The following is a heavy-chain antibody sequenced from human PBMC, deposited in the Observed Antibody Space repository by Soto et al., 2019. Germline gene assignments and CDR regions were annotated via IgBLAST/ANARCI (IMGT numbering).Heavy chain of an antibody. Sequence: PSETLSLTCTVSGGSISSSSYYWGWIRQPPGKGLEWIGSIYYSGSTYYNPSLKSRVTISVDTSKNQFSLKLSSVTAADTAVYYCATRNLIAAALYWGQGTLVTVSS. V-gene: IGHV4-39*01. CDR1: GGSISSSSYY. D-gene: IGHD6-13*01. CDR2: IYYSGST. J-gene: IGHJ4*02. CDR3: ATRNLIAAALY.